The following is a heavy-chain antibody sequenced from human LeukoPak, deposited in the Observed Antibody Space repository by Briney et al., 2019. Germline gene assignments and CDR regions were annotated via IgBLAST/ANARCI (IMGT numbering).Heavy chain of an antibody. V-gene: IGHV1-18*01. D-gene: IGHD2-15*01. CDR1: GYTFTSYG. Sequence: ASAKVSCKAPGYTFTSYGISWVRQAPGQGLEWMGWISAYNDNTNYAQKLQGRVTMTTDTSTSTAYMELRSLRSDDTAVYYCARDRYCSGGSCYSSVGFDPWGQGTLVTVSS. J-gene: IGHJ5*02. CDR2: ISAYNDNT. CDR3: ARDRYCSGGSCYSSVGFDP.